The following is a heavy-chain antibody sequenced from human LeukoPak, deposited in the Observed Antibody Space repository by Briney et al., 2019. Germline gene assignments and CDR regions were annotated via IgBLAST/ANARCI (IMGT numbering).Heavy chain of an antibody. D-gene: IGHD3-10*01. CDR2: IHNSGTT. J-gene: IGHJ4*02. CDR1: GGPFSGYF. Sequence: PSETLSLTCAVSGGPFSGYFWGWIRQSSGEGLEWIGEIHNSGTTNYNPSLNSRVTISEDTSKNQFYLNLSSVTAADTAVYYCARRYYYNLGSFPFDFWGQGTLVTVSS. V-gene: IGHV4-34*01. CDR3: ARRYYYNLGSFPFDF.